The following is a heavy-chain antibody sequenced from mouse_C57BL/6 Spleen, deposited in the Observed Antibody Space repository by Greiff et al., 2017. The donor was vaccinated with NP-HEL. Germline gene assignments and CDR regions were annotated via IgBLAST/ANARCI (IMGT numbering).Heavy chain of an antibody. V-gene: IGHV1-62-2*01. CDR1: GYTFTEYT. Sequence: QVQLKESGAELVKPGASVKLSCKASGYTFTEYTIHWVKQRSGQGLEWIGWFYPGSGSIKYNEKFKDKATLTADKSSSTVYMELSRLTSEDSAVYFCARHEEDALFYGYGAWFAYWGQGTLVTVSA. CDR2: FYPGSGSI. D-gene: IGHD2-2*01. J-gene: IGHJ3*01. CDR3: ARHEEDALFYGYGAWFAY.